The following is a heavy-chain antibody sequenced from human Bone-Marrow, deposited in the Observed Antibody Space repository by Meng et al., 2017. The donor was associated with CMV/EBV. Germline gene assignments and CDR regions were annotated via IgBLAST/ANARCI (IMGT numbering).Heavy chain of an antibody. J-gene: IGHJ6*02. CDR1: GFTFSSYS. Sequence: GGSLRLSCAASGFTFSSYSMNWIRQAPGKGLEWVSYISSSGSTIYYADSVKGRFTISRDNAKNSLYLQMNSLRAEDTAVYYCARDLMGSPYDLYGMDVWGQGTTVTVSS. D-gene: IGHD2-8*01. V-gene: IGHV3-48*04. CDR3: ARDLMGSPYDLYGMDV. CDR2: ISSSGSTI.